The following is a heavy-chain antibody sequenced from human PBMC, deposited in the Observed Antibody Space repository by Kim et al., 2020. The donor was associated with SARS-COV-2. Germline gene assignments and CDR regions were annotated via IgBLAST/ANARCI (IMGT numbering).Heavy chain of an antibody. CDR3: ARDPGIAAAEYNWFDP. J-gene: IGHJ5*02. Sequence: SVKGRFTISRDNSKNTLYLQMNSLRAEDTAVYYCARDPGIAAAEYNWFDPWGQGTLVTVSS. D-gene: IGHD6-13*01. V-gene: IGHV3-30*01.